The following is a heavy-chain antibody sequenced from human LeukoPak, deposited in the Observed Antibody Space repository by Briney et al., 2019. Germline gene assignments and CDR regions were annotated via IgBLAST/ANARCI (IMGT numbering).Heavy chain of an antibody. Sequence: ETLSLTCTVSGYSISSGYYWGWIRQPPGKGLEWTGSIYHSGSTYYNLSLKSRVTISVDTSKNQFSLKLSSVTAADTAVYYCARQRRGSGPSGLGDWGQGTLVTVSS. V-gene: IGHV4-38-2*02. J-gene: IGHJ4*02. CDR1: GYSISSGYY. D-gene: IGHD2-15*01. CDR2: IYHSGST. CDR3: ARQRRGSGPSGLGD.